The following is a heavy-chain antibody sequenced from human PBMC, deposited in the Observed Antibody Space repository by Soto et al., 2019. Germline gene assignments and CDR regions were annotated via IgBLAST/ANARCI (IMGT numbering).Heavy chain of an antibody. CDR2: IYYDGTT. Sequence: PSETLSLTCTVSSGSISSTSYYWAWIRQPPGKGVERIGAIYYDGTTYYTESLKSRVSISVDTSKNQFSLKVNSVTAADTAVYFCARXGRNTKIVLVKHYAADFWGQGTAVTVSS. V-gene: IGHV4-39*01. J-gene: IGHJ6*02. CDR1: SGSISSTSYY. D-gene: IGHD3-22*01. CDR3: ARXGRNTKIVLVKHYAADF.